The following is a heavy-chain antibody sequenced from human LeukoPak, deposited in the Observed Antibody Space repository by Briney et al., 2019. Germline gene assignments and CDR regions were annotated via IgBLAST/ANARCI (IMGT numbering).Heavy chain of an antibody. J-gene: IGHJ4*02. CDR2: IYHSGST. CDR3: ARVPSGWYGGYYFDY. Sequence: SETLSLTCTVSGYSISSGYYWGWIRQPPGKGLEWIGSIYHSGSTYYNPSLKSRVTISVDTSKNQFSLKLSSVTAADTAVYYCARVPSGWYGGYYFDYWGQGTLVTVSS. V-gene: IGHV4-38-2*02. D-gene: IGHD6-19*01. CDR1: GYSISSGYY.